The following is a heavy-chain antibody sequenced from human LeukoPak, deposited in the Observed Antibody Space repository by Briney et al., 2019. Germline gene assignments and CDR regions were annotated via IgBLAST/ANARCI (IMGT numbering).Heavy chain of an antibody. V-gene: IGHV4-34*01. D-gene: IGHD3-22*01. CDR3: ARENPSGYYNRPIDY. J-gene: IGHJ4*02. CDR2: INHSGST. Sequence: SETLSLTCAVYGGSFSGYYWSWIRQPPGKGLEWIGEINHSGSTNYNPSLKSRVTISVDTSKNQLSLKLSSVTAADTAIYYCARENPSGYYNRPIDYWGQGTLVTVSS. CDR1: GGSFSGYY.